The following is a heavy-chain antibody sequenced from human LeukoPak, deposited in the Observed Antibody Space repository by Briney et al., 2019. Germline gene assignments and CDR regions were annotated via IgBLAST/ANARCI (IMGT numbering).Heavy chain of an antibody. Sequence: GGSLRLSCAASGFTFSMDSMAWVRQAPGRGLEWVSVINDRGGYRQDADSVKGRFTISRDNSQNTLFLQMNSLRAEDTAVYYCVRERDRGIEVADEFDYWGQGTLVTVSS. CDR3: VRERDRGIEVADEFDY. V-gene: IGHV3-23*01. D-gene: IGHD6-19*01. CDR2: INDRGGYR. CDR1: GFTFSMDS. J-gene: IGHJ4*02.